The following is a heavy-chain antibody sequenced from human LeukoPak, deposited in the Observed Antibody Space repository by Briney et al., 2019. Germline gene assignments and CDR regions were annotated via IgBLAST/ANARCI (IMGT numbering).Heavy chain of an antibody. V-gene: IGHV4-59*01. CDR1: GGSITTYY. CDR2: IYYSGST. J-gene: IGHJ3*02. CDR3: ARDLHVLRFLEWPHAFDI. Sequence: SETLSLTCTVSGGSITTYYWSWLRQPPGKGLEWIGYIYYSGSTNYNPSLKSRVTISVDTSKNQFSLKLSSVTAADTAVYYCARDLHVLRFLEWPHAFDIWGQGTMVTVSS. D-gene: IGHD3-3*01.